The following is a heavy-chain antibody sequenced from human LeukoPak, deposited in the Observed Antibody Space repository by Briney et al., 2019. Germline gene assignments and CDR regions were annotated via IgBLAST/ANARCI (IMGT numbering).Heavy chain of an antibody. CDR2: IKRKTDGETT. J-gene: IGHJ4*02. V-gene: IGHV3-15*01. D-gene: IGHD3-16*01. CDR3: ATASSGLFY. CDR1: GPTFSNAW. Sequence: GGSPRLSCAASGPTFSNAWMSWVRQAPGEGLEWVGRIKRKTDGETTEYVAPVKGRFTISRDDSKNTLYLQMNSLKTEDTGVYYCATASSGLFYWGQGTLVTVSS.